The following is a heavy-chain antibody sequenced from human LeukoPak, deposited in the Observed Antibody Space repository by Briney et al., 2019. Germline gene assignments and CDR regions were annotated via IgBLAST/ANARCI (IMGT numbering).Heavy chain of an antibody. CDR1: GGPITRYL. CDR2: IHDNGDS. J-gene: IGHJ5*02. CDR3: ARAPSGCGGTCPSDH. D-gene: IGHD2-15*01. V-gene: IGHV4-4*07. Sequence: SVPLTLTCTVSGGPITRYLCSWIRPPTQMALDWIGRIHDNGDSNQNPSLKSRINMALDTSRNQVSLKLTSVTAADTAVYYCARAPSGCGGTCPSDHWGPGTLVTVSS.